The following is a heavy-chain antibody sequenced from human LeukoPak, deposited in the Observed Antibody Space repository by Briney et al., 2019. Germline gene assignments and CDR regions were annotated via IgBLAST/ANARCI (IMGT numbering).Heavy chain of an antibody. CDR2: IYYSGST. Sequence: PSETLSLTCTVSGDSISSYYWSWIRQPPGKGLEWIGYIYYSGSTNYNLSLKSRVTISVDTSKNQFSLKLSSVTAADTAVYYCARRKQLRAPFDIWGQGTMVTVSS. CDR3: ARRKQLRAPFDI. V-gene: IGHV4-59*12. J-gene: IGHJ3*02. CDR1: GDSISSYY. D-gene: IGHD6-6*01.